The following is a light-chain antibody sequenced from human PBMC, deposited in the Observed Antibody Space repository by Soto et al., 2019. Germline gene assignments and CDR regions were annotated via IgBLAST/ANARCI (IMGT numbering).Light chain of an antibody. CDR3: QSYDSRMRV. J-gene: IGLJ1*01. V-gene: IGLV1-40*01. CDR1: ISNIGAGYD. CDR2: ANN. Sequence: QSVLTQPPSVSGAPGQRVTISCTGSISNIGAGYDVHWYQHLPGTAPKLLIYANNNRPSGVPDRFSGSKSGTSASLAITGLQVEDEADYYCQSYDSRMRVFGSGTKVTVL.